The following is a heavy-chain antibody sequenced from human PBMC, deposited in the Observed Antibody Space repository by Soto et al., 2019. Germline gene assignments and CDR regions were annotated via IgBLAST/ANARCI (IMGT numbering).Heavy chain of an antibody. J-gene: IGHJ2*01. CDR3: ARESGSGSPDWDFNV. CDR2: IFHSGST. Sequence: QLQLQESGSGLVKPSQTLSLTCAVSGCSISSGGYSWSWLRQPPGKGLEWIGYIFHSGSTYYNPSLKSRVPISVYGSKKHFSLELSSVTAADTAVYYCARESGSGSPDWDFNVWGRGTLVTVSS. D-gene: IGHD1-26*01. CDR1: GCSISSGGYS. V-gene: IGHV4-30-2*01.